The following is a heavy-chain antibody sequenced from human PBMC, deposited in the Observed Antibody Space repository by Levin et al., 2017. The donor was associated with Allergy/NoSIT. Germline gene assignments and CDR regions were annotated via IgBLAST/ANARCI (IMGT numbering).Heavy chain of an antibody. CDR2: IWFDGSNK. D-gene: IGHD2-21*02. Sequence: GGSLRLSCAASGFTFSSYGMYWVRQAPGKGLEWVAVIWFDGSNKYYSDSVKGRFTISRDTSKNTVYLQMNSLRAEDTAVYYCARGSGSYCGGDGYSNIDYWGQGTLVTVSS. CDR3: ARGSGSYCGGDGYSNIDY. V-gene: IGHV3-33*01. J-gene: IGHJ4*02. CDR1: GFTFSSYG.